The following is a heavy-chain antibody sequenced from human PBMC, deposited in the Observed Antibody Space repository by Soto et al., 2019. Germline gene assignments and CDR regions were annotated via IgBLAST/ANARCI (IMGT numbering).Heavy chain of an antibody. CDR2: IFHGGST. CDR1: GGSISDSDW. V-gene: IGHV4-4*02. CDR3: ARGLVDTAMVEPFDY. D-gene: IGHD5-18*01. Sequence: SETLSLTCVVSGGSISDSDWWSWVRQPPGKGLEWIGEIFHGGSTNYNPSLKSRVTMSVDTSKNQFSLKLSSVTAADTAVYYCARGLVDTAMVEPFDYWSQGTLVTVSS. J-gene: IGHJ4*02.